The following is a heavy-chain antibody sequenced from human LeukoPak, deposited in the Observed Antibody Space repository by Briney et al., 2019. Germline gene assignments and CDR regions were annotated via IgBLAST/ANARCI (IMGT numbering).Heavy chain of an antibody. Sequence: PGGSLRLSCAASGFTFSSYAMSWVRQAPGKGLEWVSAISGSGGSTYYADSVKGRFTISRDNSKNTLYLQMNSLRAEDTAVYYCARVLKEVTSAFDIWGQGTMVTVSS. CDR1: GFTFSSYA. V-gene: IGHV3-23*01. J-gene: IGHJ3*02. CDR3: ARVLKEVTSAFDI. D-gene: IGHD3-3*01. CDR2: ISGSGGST.